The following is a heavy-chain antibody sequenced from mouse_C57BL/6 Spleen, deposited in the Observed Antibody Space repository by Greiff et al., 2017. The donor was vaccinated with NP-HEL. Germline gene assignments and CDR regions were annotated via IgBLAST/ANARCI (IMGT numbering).Heavy chain of an antibody. V-gene: IGHV3-6*01. Sequence: EVQLQESGPGLVKPSQSLSLTCSVTGYSITSGYYWNWIRQFPGNKLEWMGYISYDGSNNYNPSLKNRISITRDTSKNQFFLKLNSVTTEDTATYYCARADDWFAYWGQGTLVTVSA. CDR2: ISYDGSN. D-gene: IGHD2-3*01. CDR3: ARADDWFAY. J-gene: IGHJ3*01. CDR1: GYSITSGYY.